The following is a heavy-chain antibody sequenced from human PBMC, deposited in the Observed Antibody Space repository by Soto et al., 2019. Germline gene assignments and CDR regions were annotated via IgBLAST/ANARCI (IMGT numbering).Heavy chain of an antibody. CDR3: ANGEGGWPYYYGMDG. D-gene: IGHD3-10*01. CDR1: GFTFSSYA. J-gene: IGHJ6*02. CDR2: ISGSGGST. V-gene: IGHV3-23*01. Sequence: GGSLRLSCAASGFTFSSYAMSWVRQAPGKGLEWVSAISGSGGSTYYADSVKGRFTISRDNSKNTLYLQMNSLRAEDTAVYYCANGEGGWPYYYGMDGWGQGTTVTLSS.